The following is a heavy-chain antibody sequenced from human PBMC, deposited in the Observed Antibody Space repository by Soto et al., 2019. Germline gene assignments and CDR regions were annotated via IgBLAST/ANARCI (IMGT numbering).Heavy chain of an antibody. CDR2: ISGSGSTI. D-gene: IGHD4-4*01. J-gene: IGHJ4*02. CDR1: GFTFSSYN. CDR3: ARSKYIDY. Sequence: PGGSLSLSCIVSGFTFSSYNMNWVRQAPGKGLEWVTYISGSGSTIYYADSVKGRFTISRDNVKNSLYLQMNSLRDEDTAVYYCARSKYIDYWGQGTLVTVSS. V-gene: IGHV3-48*02.